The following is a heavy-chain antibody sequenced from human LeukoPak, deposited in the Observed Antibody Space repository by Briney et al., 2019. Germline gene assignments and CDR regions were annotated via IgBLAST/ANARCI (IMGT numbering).Heavy chain of an antibody. CDR2: INWSGGST. CDR3: ARARSLTGYYYFDY. J-gene: IGHJ4*02. Sequence: GGSLRLSCAASGFTFDDYGMSWVRQAPGKGLEWVSGINWSGGSTGYADSVKGRFTISRDNAKNSLYLQMNSLRAEDTALYYCARARSLTGYYYFDYWGQGTLVTVSS. V-gene: IGHV3-20*04. CDR1: GFTFDDYG. D-gene: IGHD3-9*01.